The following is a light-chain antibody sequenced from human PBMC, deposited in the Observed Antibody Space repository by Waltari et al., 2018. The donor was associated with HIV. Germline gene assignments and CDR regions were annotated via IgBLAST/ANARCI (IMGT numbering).Light chain of an antibody. V-gene: IGLV1-47*01. CDR1: RSNIGSNY. J-gene: IGLJ2*01. CDR2: RNN. Sequence: QSVLTQPPAASGTPGPRVTISCSGSRSNIGSNYVYWYQQFPGTAPKLLIYRNNYRPSGVPDRISGSKSGTAAYLAISGLRSEDEADYYCVAWDDTLSALFFGGGTKLTVL. CDR3: VAWDDTLSALF.